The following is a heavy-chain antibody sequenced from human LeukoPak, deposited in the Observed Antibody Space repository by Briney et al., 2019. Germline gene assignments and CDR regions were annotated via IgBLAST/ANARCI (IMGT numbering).Heavy chain of an antibody. J-gene: IGHJ4*02. CDR2: IWYDGSTK. Sequence: PGRSLRLSCAASGFTFSNYGLHWVRQAPGEGLQWVAVIWYDGSTKYNPDTVKGRFTISRDNSKNTLYLQMNSLRAEDAAVYYCARAFGDNVSSAPLIDYWGQGSLVTVSS. CDR3: ARAFGDNVSSAPLIDY. V-gene: IGHV3-33*01. D-gene: IGHD2-21*02. CDR1: GFTFSNYG.